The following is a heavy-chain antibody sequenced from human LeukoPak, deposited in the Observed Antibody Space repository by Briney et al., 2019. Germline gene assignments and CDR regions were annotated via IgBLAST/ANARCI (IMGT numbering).Heavy chain of an antibody. J-gene: IGHJ4*02. CDR1: GGSFSGYY. D-gene: IGHD3-22*01. CDR3: ARDLYDSSGYYSDY. CDR2: INHSGST. V-gene: IGHV4-34*01. Sequence: SETLSLTCAVYGGSFSGYYWSWIRQPPGKGLEWIGEINHSGSTNYSPSLKSRVTISVDTSKNQFSLKLSSVTAADTAVYYCARDLYDSSGYYSDYWGQGTLVTVSS.